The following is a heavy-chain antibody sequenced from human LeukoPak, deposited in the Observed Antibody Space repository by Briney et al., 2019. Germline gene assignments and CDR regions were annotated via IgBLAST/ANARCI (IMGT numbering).Heavy chain of an antibody. CDR1: GYSISSGYY. Sequence: SETLSLTCSVSGYSISSGYYGGWVRQPPGKGLEWIGSIYHSGSTYYNPSLKSRVTISMDTSKNQFSLKMSFVAAADTAVYFCARQLVGILYYFVRWGHGFPVTVSS. CDR3: ARQLVGILYYFVR. D-gene: IGHD2-8*01. J-gene: IGHJ5*02. CDR2: IYHSGST. V-gene: IGHV4-38-2*01.